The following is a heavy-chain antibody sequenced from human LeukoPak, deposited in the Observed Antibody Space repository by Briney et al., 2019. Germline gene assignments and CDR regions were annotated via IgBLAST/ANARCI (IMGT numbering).Heavy chain of an antibody. V-gene: IGHV3-21*01. CDR2: ISSSSSYI. CDR3: ARVGRWPYFDY. J-gene: IGHJ4*02. D-gene: IGHD4-23*01. Sequence: GGSLRLSSAASGFTFGSYSMNWVRQAPGKGLEWVSSISSSSSYIYYADSVKGRFTISRDNAKNSLYLQMNSLRAEDTAVYYCARVGRWPYFDYWGQGTLVTVSS. CDR1: GFTFGSYS.